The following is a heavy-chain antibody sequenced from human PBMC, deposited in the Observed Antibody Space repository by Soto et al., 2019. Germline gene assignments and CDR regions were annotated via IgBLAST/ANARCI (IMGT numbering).Heavy chain of an antibody. J-gene: IGHJ6*02. CDR3: ARVGDRGLVDIRRSHYGMDV. CDR2: ISYDGSNK. CDR1: GFTFSSYA. D-gene: IGHD5-12*01. V-gene: IGHV3-30-3*01. Sequence: QVQLVESGGGVVQPGRSLRLSCAASGFTFSSYAMHWVRQAPGKGLEWVAVISYDGSNKYYADSVKGRFTISRDNSKNTLYLQMNSLRAEDTALYYCARVGDRGLVDIRRSHYGMDVWGQGTTVTVSS.